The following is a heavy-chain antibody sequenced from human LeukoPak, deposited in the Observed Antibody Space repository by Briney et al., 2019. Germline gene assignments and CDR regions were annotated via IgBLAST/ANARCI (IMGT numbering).Heavy chain of an antibody. D-gene: IGHD6-13*01. J-gene: IGHJ5*02. CDR3: AKATLGSSWSRNWFDP. V-gene: IGHV3-9*01. CDR2: ISWNSGSI. Sequence: GGSLRLSCAASGFTFDDYAMHWARQAPGKGLEWVSGISWNSGSIGYADSVKGRFTISRDNAKNSLYLQMNSLRAEDTALYYCAKATLGSSWSRNWFDPWGQGTLVTVSS. CDR1: GFTFDDYA.